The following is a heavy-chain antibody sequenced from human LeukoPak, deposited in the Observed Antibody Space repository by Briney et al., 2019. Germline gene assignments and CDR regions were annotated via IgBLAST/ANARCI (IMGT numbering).Heavy chain of an antibody. J-gene: IGHJ4*02. D-gene: IGHD1-26*01. CDR3: ARSGSYPY. CDR2: ISGYNGDT. Sequence: ASVKVSCKASGYPFTSYGISWVRQAPGQGLEWMGWISGYNGDTNYAQKFQGRVTMTTDTSTNTAYMELRSLRSDDTAVYYCARSGSYPYWGQGTLVTVSS. CDR1: GYPFTSYG. V-gene: IGHV1-18*01.